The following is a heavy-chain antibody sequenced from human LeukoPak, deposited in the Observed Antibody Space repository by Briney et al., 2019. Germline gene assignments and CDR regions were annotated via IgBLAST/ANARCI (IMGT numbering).Heavy chain of an antibody. D-gene: IGHD6-13*01. CDR3: ARASHRSSWYYFDY. V-gene: IGHV3-13*01. CDR2: IGTSGDT. J-gene: IGHJ4*02. Sequence: GGSLRLSCAASGFTFSNCDMHWVRQVPVKALEWVSAIGTSGDTYYPGSVKGRFTISRENAKNSLYLQMNSLRAGDTAVYYCARASHRSSWYYFDYWGQGTLVTVSS. CDR1: GFTFSNCD.